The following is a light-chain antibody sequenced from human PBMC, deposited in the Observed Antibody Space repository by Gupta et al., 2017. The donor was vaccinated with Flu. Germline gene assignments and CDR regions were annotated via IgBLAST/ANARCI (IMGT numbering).Light chain of an antibody. CDR2: GAS. CDR1: QSVSSN. V-gene: IGKV3-15*01. J-gene: IGKJ2*03. Sequence: EIVMTQSPATLSVSPGERAPLSCRASQSVSSNLAWYQQKPGQAPRLLIYGASTRATGIPARFSGSGSGTEFTLTISSLQSEDFAVYYCQQYNNWPPRDSFGQGTKLEIK. CDR3: QQYNNWPPRDS.